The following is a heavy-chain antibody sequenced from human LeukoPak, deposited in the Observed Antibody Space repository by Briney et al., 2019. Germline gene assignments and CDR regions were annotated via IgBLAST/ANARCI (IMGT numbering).Heavy chain of an antibody. CDR3: ALTAYGSGSYFSFDY. CDR2: IYTSGST. V-gene: IGHV4-4*09. J-gene: IGHJ4*02. Sequence: SETLSLTCTVSGGSISSYYWSWIRQPPGKGLEWIWYIYTSGSTNYNPSLKSRVTISVDTSKNQFSLKLSSVTAADTAVYYCALTAYGSGSYFSFDYWGQGTLVTVSS. CDR1: GGSISSYY. D-gene: IGHD3-10*01.